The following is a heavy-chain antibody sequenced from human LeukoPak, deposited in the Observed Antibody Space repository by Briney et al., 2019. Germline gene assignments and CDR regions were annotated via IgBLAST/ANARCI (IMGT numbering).Heavy chain of an antibody. V-gene: IGHV4-4*07. CDR1: GGSISSYY. CDR3: ARGVAVAAYYFYGMDV. J-gene: IGHJ6*02. D-gene: IGHD6-19*01. Sequence: SETLSLTSTVSGGSISSYYWSWIRQPAGKGLEWIWRIYTSGSTNYNPSLKSRVTMSVDTSKTQFSLKLSSVTAADTAVYYCARGVAVAAYYFYGMDVWGQGTTVTVSS. CDR2: IYTSGST.